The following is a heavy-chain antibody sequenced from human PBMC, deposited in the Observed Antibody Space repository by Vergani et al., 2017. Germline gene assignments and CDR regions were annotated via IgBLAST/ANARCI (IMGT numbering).Heavy chain of an antibody. CDR1: GFTFSGSA. CDR2: IRSKANSYAT. CDR3: ARDVDCSGGSCYVDY. V-gene: IGHV3-73*01. J-gene: IGHJ4*02. D-gene: IGHD2-15*01. Sequence: EVQLVESGGGLVQPGGSLKLSCAASGFTFSGSAMHWVRQASGKGLEWVGRIRSKANSYATAYAASVKGRFTISRDDSKNTAYLQMNSLRAEDTAVYYCARDVDCSGGSCYVDYWGQGTLVTVSS.